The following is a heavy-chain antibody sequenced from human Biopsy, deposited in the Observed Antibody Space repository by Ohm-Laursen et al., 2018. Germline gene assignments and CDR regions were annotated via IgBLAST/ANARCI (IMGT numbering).Heavy chain of an antibody. D-gene: IGHD3-9*01. J-gene: IGHJ2*01. V-gene: IGHV4-31*03. CDR3: VREPKTGTAEAWYFDL. CDR2: ISYNERT. Sequence: TLSLTCSVSGASVKTSGYFWAWIRQRPGKVLEWIGYISYNERTHYNPSLTSRLAISFDTSNNRISLQLRSASVADTAVYYCVREPKTGTAEAWYFDLWGRGSPVTVPS. CDR1: GASVKTSGYF.